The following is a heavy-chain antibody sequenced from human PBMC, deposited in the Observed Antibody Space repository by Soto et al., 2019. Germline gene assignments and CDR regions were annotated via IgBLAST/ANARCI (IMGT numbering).Heavy chain of an antibody. CDR3: AAGGGLPRYY. D-gene: IGHD5-12*01. CDR2: IYHSGST. J-gene: IGHJ4*02. V-gene: IGHV4-59*04. CDR1: GGSISSYY. Sequence: SETLSLTCAVSGGSISSYYWSWIRQPPGKGLEWIGYIYHSGSTYYNPSLKSRVTISVDRSKNQFSLKLSSVTAADTAVYYCAAGGGLPRYYWGQGTLVTVSS.